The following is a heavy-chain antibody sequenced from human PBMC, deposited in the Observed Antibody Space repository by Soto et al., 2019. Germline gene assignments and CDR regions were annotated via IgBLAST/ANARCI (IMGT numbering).Heavy chain of an antibody. J-gene: IGHJ4*02. CDR2: IYHSEST. CDR1: GGSISSGGYS. V-gene: IGHV4-30-2*01. CDR3: ATDVGGYIYGLARH. D-gene: IGHD1-26*01. Sequence: PSETLSLTCAVSGGSISSGGYSWSWIRQPPGKGLEWIGYIYHSESTYYNPSLQERVTISRDMSTSTAYMELSSLRPEDTAVYYCATDVGGYIYGLARHWGPGTLVTVSS.